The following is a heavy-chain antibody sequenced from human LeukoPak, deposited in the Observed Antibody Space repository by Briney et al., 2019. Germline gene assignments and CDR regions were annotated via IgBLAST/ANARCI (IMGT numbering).Heavy chain of an antibody. CDR3: TRALPDDDYGDQWWFDY. D-gene: IGHD4-17*01. V-gene: IGHV3-73*01. CDR2: IRNKANSYAT. J-gene: IGHJ4*02. Sequence: GGSLRLSCAASGFTFSGSGMHWVRQASGKGLEWVGRIRNKANSYATAYTASVKGRFTISRDDSKSIAYLQMNSLKTEDTAVYYCTRALPDDDYGDQWWFDYWGQGTLVTVSS. CDR1: GFTFSGSG.